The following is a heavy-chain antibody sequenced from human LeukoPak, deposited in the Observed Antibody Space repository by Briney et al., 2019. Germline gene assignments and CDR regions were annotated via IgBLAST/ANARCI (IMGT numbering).Heavy chain of an antibody. D-gene: IGHD5-18*01. CDR1: GFTFSSYS. CDR2: ISSSSSTI. Sequence: GGSLRLSCAASGFTFSSYSMNWVRQAPGKGLEWVSYISSSSSTIYYADSVKGRFTTSRDNAKNSLYLQMNSLRTEDTALYYCAKEQDSAMVFDYWGQGTLVTVSS. V-gene: IGHV3-48*01. CDR3: AKEQDSAMVFDY. J-gene: IGHJ4*02.